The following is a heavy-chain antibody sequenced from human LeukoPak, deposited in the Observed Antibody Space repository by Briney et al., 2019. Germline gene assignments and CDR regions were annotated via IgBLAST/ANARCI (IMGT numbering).Heavy chain of an antibody. V-gene: IGHV4-31*03. D-gene: IGHD2-8*01. CDR1: GGSISSGGYY. Sequence: SHTLSLTCTVSGGSISSGGYYWNWSRQHPGKGLEWIGYIYNSGSTYYNPSLKSRSTISLDTSKNQISLKLSSVIAADTAVYYCARGYCTNGVCSSDYFDYWGQGTLVTVSS. J-gene: IGHJ4*02. CDR2: IYNSGST. CDR3: ARGYCTNGVCSSDYFDY.